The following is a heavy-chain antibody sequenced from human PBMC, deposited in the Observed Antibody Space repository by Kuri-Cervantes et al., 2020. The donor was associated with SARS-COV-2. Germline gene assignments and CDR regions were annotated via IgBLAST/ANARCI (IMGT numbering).Heavy chain of an antibody. CDR1: GSTFSSFA. D-gene: IGHD1-1*01. Sequence: SMKICCAASGSTFSSFAMSWVRQAPGKGLEWVAVIWYDGSNKYYADSVKGRFTIARDNAKNMLFLQMDSLSAEDTAVYYCVRDGDHWNFDYWGQGTLVTVSS. J-gene: IGHJ4*02. V-gene: IGHV3-33*08. CDR3: VRDGDHWNFDY. CDR2: IWYDGSNK.